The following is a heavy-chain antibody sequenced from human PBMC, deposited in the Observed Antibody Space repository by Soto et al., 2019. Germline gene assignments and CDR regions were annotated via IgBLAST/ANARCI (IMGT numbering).Heavy chain of an antibody. D-gene: IGHD6-6*01. V-gene: IGHV1-69*08. CDR1: GDTFTSYY. J-gene: IGHJ4*02. Sequence: SVKVSCKASGDTFTSYYMHWVRQAPGQGLEWMGRIIPSGGTANYAQKFQGRVTITADKSTSTAYMELSSLRSEDTAVYYCARDRGAYSSSSSGEIDYWGREPWSPSPQ. CDR2: IIPSGGTA. CDR3: ARDRGAYSSSSSGEIDY.